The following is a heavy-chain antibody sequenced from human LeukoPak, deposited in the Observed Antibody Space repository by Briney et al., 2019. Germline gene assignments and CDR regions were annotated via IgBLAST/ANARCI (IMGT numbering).Heavy chain of an antibody. CDR3: ARGGYDVIVPAASNYYYMDV. J-gene: IGHJ6*03. Sequence: PGGSLRVSCAASGFTFRTYSMNWVRQAPGKGLEWVSSLGSSENYIYYTDSLKGRFTITRDNAKNSLYLQMNSLRAEDTAVYYCARGGYDVIVPAASNYYYMDVWGKGTTVTVSS. CDR1: GFTFRTYS. D-gene: IGHD2-2*01. V-gene: IGHV3-21*01. CDR2: LGSSENYI.